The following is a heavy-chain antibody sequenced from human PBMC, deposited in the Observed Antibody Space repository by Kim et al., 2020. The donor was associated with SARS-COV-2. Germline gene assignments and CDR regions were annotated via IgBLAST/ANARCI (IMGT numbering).Heavy chain of an antibody. CDR3: AKPDAFDI. CDR1: GFTFSSYG. V-gene: IGHV3-30*18. Sequence: GGSLRLSCAASGFTFSSYGMHWVRQAPGKGLEWVAVISYDGSNKYYADSVKGRFTISRDNSKNTLYLQMNSLRAEDTAVYYCAKPDAFDIWGQGTMVTVSS. CDR2: ISYDGSNK. J-gene: IGHJ3*02.